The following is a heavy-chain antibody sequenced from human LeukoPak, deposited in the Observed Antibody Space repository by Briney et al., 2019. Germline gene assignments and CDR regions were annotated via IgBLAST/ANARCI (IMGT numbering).Heavy chain of an antibody. CDR2: ISYDGSNK. Sequence: HPGRSLRLSCAASGFTFSSYAMHWVRQAPGKGLEWVAVISYDGSNKYYADSVKGRFTISRDNSKNTLYLQMNSLRAEDTAVYYCAREETGRWLHHFGYYYMDVWGKGTTVTVSS. J-gene: IGHJ6*03. CDR3: AREETGRWLHHFGYYYMDV. V-gene: IGHV3-30-3*01. D-gene: IGHD5-24*01. CDR1: GFTFSSYA.